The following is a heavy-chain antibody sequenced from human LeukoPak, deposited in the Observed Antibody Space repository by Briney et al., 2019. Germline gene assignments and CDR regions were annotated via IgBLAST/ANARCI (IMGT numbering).Heavy chain of an antibody. CDR3: VRDQTTYYYGSGTTGGAFDI. CDR1: GYTFTSYD. CDR2: IIPIFGTA. J-gene: IGHJ3*02. Sequence: GASVKASCKASGYTFTSYDINWVRQAPGQGLEWMGGIIPIFGTANYAQRFQGRVTITADESTSTAYMGLSSLRSEDTAVYYCVRDQTTYYYGSGTTGGAFDIWGQGTMVTVSS. D-gene: IGHD3-10*01. V-gene: IGHV1-69*13.